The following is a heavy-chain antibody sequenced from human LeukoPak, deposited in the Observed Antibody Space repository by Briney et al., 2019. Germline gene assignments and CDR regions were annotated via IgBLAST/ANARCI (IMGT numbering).Heavy chain of an antibody. V-gene: IGHV4-4*09. D-gene: IGHD3-22*01. Sequence: SETLSLTCAVSAAFISNYYWSWIGQAPGKGLEWIGYISTSGSTNYNPSLKSRVSISLDTSKNRYSLSLNFVTAADTAVYYCASPRSGYRYTFDYWGQGALVTVSS. J-gene: IGHJ4*02. CDR3: ASPRSGYRYTFDY. CDR2: ISTSGST. CDR1: AAFISNYY.